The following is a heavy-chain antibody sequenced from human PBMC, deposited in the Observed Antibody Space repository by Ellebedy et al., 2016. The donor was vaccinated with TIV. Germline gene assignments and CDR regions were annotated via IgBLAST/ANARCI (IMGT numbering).Heavy chain of an antibody. CDR3: ARLPRYSSGWFSN. CDR1: GFTFSGSE. D-gene: IGHD6-19*01. CDR2: ISSGGSTV. J-gene: IGHJ4*02. V-gene: IGHV3-48*03. Sequence: GGSLRLSCAASGFTFSGSEMTWVRLAPGKGPAWVSYISSGGSTVSYADSVKGRFTISRDNAKSSMYLQMKSLRAEDTAVYYCARLPRYSSGWFSNWGQGTLVTVSS.